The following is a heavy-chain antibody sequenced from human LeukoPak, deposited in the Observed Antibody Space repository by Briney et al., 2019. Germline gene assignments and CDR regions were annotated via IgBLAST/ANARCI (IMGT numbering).Heavy chain of an antibody. CDR2: ISNSGRNI. V-gene: IGHV3-11*01. D-gene: IGHD6-13*01. Sequence: GGSLRLSCVASGFSFGDYYMSWIRQAPGKGLEWISYISNSGRNIYHAASVKGRFTICRDNAKNSLYLQMNSLRAEDTAVYYCAKNLPRAAAGPVDLWGHGTTVTVSS. CDR1: GFSFGDYY. J-gene: IGHJ6*02. CDR3: AKNLPRAAAGPVDL.